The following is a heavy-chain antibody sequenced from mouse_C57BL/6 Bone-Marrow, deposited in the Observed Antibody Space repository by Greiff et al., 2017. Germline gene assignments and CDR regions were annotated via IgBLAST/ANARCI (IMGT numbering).Heavy chain of an antibody. CDR2: ISYAGSN. D-gene: IGHD4-1*01. J-gene: IGHJ3*01. V-gene: IGHV3-6*01. Sequence: ESGPGLVKPSQSLSLTCSVTGYSITSGYYWNWIRQFPGNKLEWMGYISYAGSNNYNPSLKNRISITRDTSKNQFFLKLNSVTTEDTATYYCARKTGKAWFAYGGQGTLVTVSA. CDR1: GYSITSGYY. CDR3: ARKTGKAWFAY.